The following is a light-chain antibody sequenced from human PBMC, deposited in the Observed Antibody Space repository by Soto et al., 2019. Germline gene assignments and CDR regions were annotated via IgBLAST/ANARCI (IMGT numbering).Light chain of an antibody. CDR3: QQHGQWPIT. CDR1: QSISSW. V-gene: IGKV1-5*01. CDR2: DAS. J-gene: IGKJ5*01. Sequence: PITQSASTLSASVGARVTITCRASQSISSWLAWYQQKQGEAPKLLIYDASALPRGVPARFSGSGSGTELTLTISSLKPEDGETYECQQHGQWPITFCQGTRLEI.